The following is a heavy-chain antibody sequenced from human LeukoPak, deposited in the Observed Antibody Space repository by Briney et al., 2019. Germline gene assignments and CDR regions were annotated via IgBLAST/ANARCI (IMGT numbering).Heavy chain of an antibody. CDR1: GFTFRSYD. D-gene: IGHD2-15*01. Sequence: WGSLTLSSAAPGFTFRSYDMERVRQAPGKGLEWLVVISYDGSNKYYADSVKGRFTSARDNTKNTLYLQRKSLGDEATALYSCAKDQPVVAAYFDYSGEGTLVTVSS. CDR3: AKDQPVVAAYFDY. V-gene: IGHV3-30*18. CDR2: ISYDGSNK. J-gene: IGHJ4*02.